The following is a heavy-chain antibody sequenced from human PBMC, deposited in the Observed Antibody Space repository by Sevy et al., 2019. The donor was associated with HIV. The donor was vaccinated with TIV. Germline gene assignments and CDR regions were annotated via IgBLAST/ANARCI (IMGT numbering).Heavy chain of an antibody. V-gene: IGHV3-9*03. D-gene: IGHD2-15*01. CDR3: AKDGGGTLYYYYGMDV. CDR2: ISWNSGSI. CDR1: GFTFDDYA. Sequence: GGSLRLSCAASGFTFDDYAMHWVRQAPGKGLEWVSGISWNSGSIGYADSVKGRFTISRDNAKNSLYLQMNSLRAEDMALYYCAKDGGGTLYYYYGMDVWGQGTTVTVSS. J-gene: IGHJ6*02.